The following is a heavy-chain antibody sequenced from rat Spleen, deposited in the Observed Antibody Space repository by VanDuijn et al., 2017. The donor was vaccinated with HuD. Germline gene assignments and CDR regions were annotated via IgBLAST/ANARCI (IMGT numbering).Heavy chain of an antibody. CDR1: GYSITSSHR. D-gene: IGHD4-2*01. V-gene: IGHV3-3*01. CDR2: INSAGST. CDR3: VRQRNPGGGTSYWYFDF. Sequence: EVQLQESGPGLVKPSQSLSLTYSVTGYSITSSHRWNWIRKFPGNKLEWMGYINSAGSTVYNPSLKSRISITRDTSKNQFFLQVNSVSSEDTAIYYCVRQRNPGGGTSYWYFDFWGPGTMVTVSS. J-gene: IGHJ1*01.